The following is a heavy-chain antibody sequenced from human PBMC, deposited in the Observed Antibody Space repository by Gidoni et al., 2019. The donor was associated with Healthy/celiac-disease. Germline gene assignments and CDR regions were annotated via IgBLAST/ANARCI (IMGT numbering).Heavy chain of an antibody. D-gene: IGHD3-22*01. CDR1: GCSISSSSYY. Sequence: QLQLQESGPGLVKPSDTLSLTCTVPGCSISSSSYYWGWIRQPPGKGLEWIGSIYYSGSTYYNPSLKSRVTISVDTSKNQFSLKLSSVTAADTAVYYCASRLTYDSSGYYSYFDYWGQGTLVTVSS. V-gene: IGHV4-39*01. CDR3: ASRLTYDSSGYYSYFDY. J-gene: IGHJ4*02. CDR2: IYYSGST.